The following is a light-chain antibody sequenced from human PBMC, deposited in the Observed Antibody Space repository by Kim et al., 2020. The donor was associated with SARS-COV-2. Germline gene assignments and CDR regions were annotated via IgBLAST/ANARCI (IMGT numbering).Light chain of an antibody. J-gene: IGLJ3*02. CDR1: SSNIGSNT. CDR2: SNN. V-gene: IGLV1-44*01. Sequence: QSVLTQPPSASGTPGQRVTISCSGSSSNIGSNTVNWYQQLPGTAPKLLIYSNNQRPSGVPDRFSGSKSGTSASLAISGLQSEDEADYDCAAWDDSLNGWVFGRGTQLTVL. CDR3: AAWDDSLNGWV.